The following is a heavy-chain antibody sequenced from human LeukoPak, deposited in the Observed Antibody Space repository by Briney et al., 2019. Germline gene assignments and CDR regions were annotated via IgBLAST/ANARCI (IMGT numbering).Heavy chain of an antibody. CDR1: GFSLSTSGMC. J-gene: IGHJ3*02. CDR3: ARMPSSDRRSFDI. V-gene: IGHV2-70*11. D-gene: IGHD3-22*01. Sequence: RESGPALVXPTQTLTLTCTFSGFSLSTSGMCVSWIRQPPGKALEWLARIDWDDDKYYSTSLKTRLTVSKDTSKNQVVLTMTNMDPVDTATYYCARMPSSDRRSFDIWGQGTMVTVSS. CDR2: IDWDDDK.